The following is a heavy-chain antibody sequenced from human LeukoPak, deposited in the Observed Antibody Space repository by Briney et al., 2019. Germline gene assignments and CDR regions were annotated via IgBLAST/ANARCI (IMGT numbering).Heavy chain of an antibody. CDR3: AKVRWDNSGWYYLDS. D-gene: IGHD6-19*01. V-gene: IGHV3-30*18. CDR2: ISYDGTKK. CDR1: GFTFSSYA. J-gene: IGHJ4*02. Sequence: GGSLRLSCAASGFTFSSYAMSWVRQAPGKGLEWVTIISYDGTKKYYADSVKGRFTISRDNSKNTLYLQMNNLRAEDTAMYYCAKVRWDNSGWYYLDSWGQGTLVTVSS.